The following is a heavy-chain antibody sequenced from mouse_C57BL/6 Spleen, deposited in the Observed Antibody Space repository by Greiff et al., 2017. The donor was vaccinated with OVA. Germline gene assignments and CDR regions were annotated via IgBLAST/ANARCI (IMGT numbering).Heavy chain of an antibody. CDR3: AREEDGYDDDWYFEV. CDR2: INYDGSST. CDR1: GFTFSDYY. Sequence: EVQLVESEGGLVQPGSSMKLSCTASGFTFSDYYMAWVRQVPEKGLEWVANINYDGSSTYYLDSLKSRFIISRDNAKNILYLQMSSLKAEDTATYDCAREEDGYDDDWYFEVWGTGTTVTVAS. J-gene: IGHJ1*03. D-gene: IGHD2-2*01. V-gene: IGHV5-16*01.